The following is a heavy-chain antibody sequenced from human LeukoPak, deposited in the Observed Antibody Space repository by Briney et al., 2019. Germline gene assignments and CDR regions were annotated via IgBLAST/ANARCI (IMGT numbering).Heavy chain of an antibody. D-gene: IGHD1-20*01. CDR2: IIPIFGTT. V-gene: IGHV1-69*05. CDR3: ARDNWNLGSRWFDP. Sequence: SVKVSCKASGGTFSSYAINWVRQAPGQGLEWMGGIIPIFGTTNYAQKFQGRVTITTDESTSTAYMELSSLRSEDTAVYYCARDNWNLGSRWFDPWGQGTLVTVSS. CDR1: GGTFSSYA. J-gene: IGHJ5*02.